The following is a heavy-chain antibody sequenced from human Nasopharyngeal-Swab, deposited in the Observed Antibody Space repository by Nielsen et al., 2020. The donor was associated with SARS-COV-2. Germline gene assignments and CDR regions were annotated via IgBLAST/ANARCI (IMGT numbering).Heavy chain of an antibody. CDR2: IYSGGST. D-gene: IGHD2-8*01. CDR3: ARDRTDYCTNGVCYPVSYYYGMDV. CDR1: GFTVSSNY. J-gene: IGHJ6*02. V-gene: IGHV3-66*01. Sequence: GESLKISCAASGFTVSSNYMSWVRQAPGKGLEWVSVIYSGGSTYYADSVKGRFTISRDNSKNTLYLQMNSLRAEDTAVYYCARDRTDYCTNGVCYPVSYYYGMDVWGQGTTVTVSS.